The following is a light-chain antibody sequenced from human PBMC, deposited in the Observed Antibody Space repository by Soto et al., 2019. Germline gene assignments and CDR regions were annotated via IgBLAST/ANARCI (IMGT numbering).Light chain of an antibody. CDR2: GAY. CDR1: QSVSATY. Sequence: IVLTQSPGTMSLSPGESAPLSCRARQSVSATYLAWYPKKPGQAPRLLIYGAYNRATGIPARFTGSGSGTDFTLTISSLQPEDFAVYFCQLYVSSPTYTFGQGTQLEIK. V-gene: IGKV3-20*01. J-gene: IGKJ5*01. CDR3: QLYVSSPTYT.